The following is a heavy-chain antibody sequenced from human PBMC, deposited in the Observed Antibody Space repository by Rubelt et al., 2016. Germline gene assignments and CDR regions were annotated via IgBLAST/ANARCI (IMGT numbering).Heavy chain of an antibody. CDR1: GGSISSSSYY. Sequence: QLQLQESGPGLVKPSETLSLTCTVSGGSISSSSYYWGWLRQPPGKGLEWIGSIYYSGSTYYNPSLQGRVTISGDTSKNQVSLRRSSVTAADTAVYYCARTRGRSPGLADPNWFDPWGQGTLVSVSS. V-gene: IGHV4-39*07. J-gene: IGHJ5*02. D-gene: IGHD6-13*01. CDR3: ARTRGRSPGLADPNWFDP. CDR2: IYYSGST.